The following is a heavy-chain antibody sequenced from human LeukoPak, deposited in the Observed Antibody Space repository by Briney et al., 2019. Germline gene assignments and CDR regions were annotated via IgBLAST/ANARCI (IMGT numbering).Heavy chain of an antibody. CDR1: GGSISSYY. J-gene: IGHJ2*01. Sequence: SETLSLTCTVSGGSISSYYWSWIRQPAGKGLEWIGRIYTSGSTNYNPSLKSRVTMSVDTSKNQFSLKLSSVTAADTGVYYCATSRPGIAVAGTRRYWYFDLWGRGTLVTVSS. CDR3: ATSRPGIAVAGTRRYWYFDL. D-gene: IGHD6-19*01. CDR2: IYTSGST. V-gene: IGHV4-4*07.